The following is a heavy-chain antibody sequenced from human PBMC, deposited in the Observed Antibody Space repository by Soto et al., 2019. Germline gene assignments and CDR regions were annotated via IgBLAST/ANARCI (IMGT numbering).Heavy chain of an antibody. CDR2: ISGSGGST. V-gene: IGHV3-23*01. CDR3: AKDVFRNDDGPDAFDI. D-gene: IGHD1-1*01. J-gene: IGHJ3*02. Sequence: GGSLRLSCAASGFTFSSYAMSWVRQAPGKGLEWVSAISGSGGSTYYADSVKGRFTISRDNSKNTLYLQMNSLRAEDTAVYYCAKDVFRNDDGPDAFDIWGQGTMVTVSS. CDR1: GFTFSSYA.